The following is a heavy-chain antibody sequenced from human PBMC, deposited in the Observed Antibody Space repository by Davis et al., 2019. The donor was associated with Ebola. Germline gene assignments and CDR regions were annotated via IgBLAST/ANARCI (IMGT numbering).Heavy chain of an antibody. D-gene: IGHD1-26*01. CDR2: IKQDGSDK. V-gene: IGHV3-7*03. Sequence: GESLKISCAASGFTFSSYWMSWVRQAPGKGLEWVANIKQDGSDKFYVDSVRGRFTISKDNAKNSLYLQMNSLRAEDTAVYYCAKRGVWDTGNYYPFDSWGQGTLVTVSS. CDR3: AKRGVWDTGNYYPFDS. CDR1: GFTFSSYW. J-gene: IGHJ4*02.